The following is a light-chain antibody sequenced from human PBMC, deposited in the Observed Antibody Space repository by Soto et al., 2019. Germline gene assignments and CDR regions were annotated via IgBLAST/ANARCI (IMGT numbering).Light chain of an antibody. Sequence: EIVLTQSPATLSLSPGERVTLSCRASQSVSSNLAWYQQKPGQAPRLLIYGASTRATGIPDRFSGSGSGTDFTLTISRLEPEDFAVYYCQQYGSSWWTFGQGTKVDI. V-gene: IGKV3-20*01. CDR2: GAS. CDR3: QQYGSSWWT. CDR1: QSVSSN. J-gene: IGKJ1*01.